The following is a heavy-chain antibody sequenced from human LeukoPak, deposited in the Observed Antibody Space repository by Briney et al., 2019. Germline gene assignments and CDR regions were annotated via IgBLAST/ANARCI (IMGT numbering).Heavy chain of an antibody. J-gene: IGHJ4*02. Sequence: SETLSLTCTVSGGSISSYYWSWIRQPPGKGLEWIGSIYHSGSTYYNPSLKSRVTISVDTSKNQFSLKLSSVTAADTAVYYCARALSGSYYGYYFDYRGQGTLVTVSS. CDR3: ARALSGSYYGYYFDY. V-gene: IGHV4-38-2*02. CDR1: GGSISSYY. D-gene: IGHD1-26*01. CDR2: IYHSGST.